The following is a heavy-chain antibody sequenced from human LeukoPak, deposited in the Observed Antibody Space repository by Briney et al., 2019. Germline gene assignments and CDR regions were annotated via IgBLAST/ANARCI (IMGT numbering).Heavy chain of an antibody. V-gene: IGHV4-34*01. D-gene: IGHD3-3*01. CDR1: GGSFSGYY. CDR3: ARGFQDYDFWSGYYWGPAVSDY. Sequence: SETLSLTCAVYGGSFSGYYWSWLRQPPGKGLEWIGEINHSGSTNYNPSLKSRVTISVDTSKTQFSLKLSSVTAADTAVYYCARGFQDYDFWSGYYWGPAVSDYWGQGTLVTVSS. J-gene: IGHJ4*02. CDR2: INHSGST.